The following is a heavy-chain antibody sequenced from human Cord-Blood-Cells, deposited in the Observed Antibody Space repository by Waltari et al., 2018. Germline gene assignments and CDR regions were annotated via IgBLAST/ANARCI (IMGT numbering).Heavy chain of an antibody. CDR1: GYTFTSYD. Sequence: QVQLVQSGAEVKKPGASVKVSCKASGYTFTSYDINWVRQPTGQGLEWMGWMKPNRGNTGYAQKFQGRVTITRNTSISTAYMELSSLRSEDTAVYYCARGLGYCSSTSCYFDYWGQGTLVTVSS. J-gene: IGHJ4*02. CDR2: MKPNRGNT. CDR3: ARGLGYCSSTSCYFDY. V-gene: IGHV1-8*03. D-gene: IGHD2-2*01.